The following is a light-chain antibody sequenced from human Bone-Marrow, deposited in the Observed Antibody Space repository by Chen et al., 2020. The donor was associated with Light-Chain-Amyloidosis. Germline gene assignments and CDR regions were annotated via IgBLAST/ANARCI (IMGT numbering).Light chain of an antibody. Sequence: QSALTQPASVSGSPGQSITIPCTVTSSDVGGDNHVSWYQQHPDKAPKLMIYEVTNRPSLVPDRFSGSKSDNPASLTISGLQTEDEADYFCSSYTITDTLVFGSGTRVTVL. CDR1: SSDVGGDNH. V-gene: IGLV2-14*01. J-gene: IGLJ1*01. CDR2: EVT. CDR3: SSYTITDTLV.